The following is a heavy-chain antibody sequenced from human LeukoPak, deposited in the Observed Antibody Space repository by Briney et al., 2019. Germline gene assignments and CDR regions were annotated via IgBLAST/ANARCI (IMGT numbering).Heavy chain of an antibody. V-gene: IGHV4-59*01. CDR3: ARDMAGSSGWYDYYYGMDV. CDR1: GSSISSYY. CDR2: IYYSGST. J-gene: IGHJ6*02. Sequence: SQTLSLTCTVSGSSISSYYWSWIRQPPGKGLEWIGYIYYSGSTNYNPSLKSRVTISVDTSKNQFSLKLSSVTAADTAVYYCARDMAGSSGWYDYYYGMDVWGQGTTVTVSS. D-gene: IGHD6-19*01.